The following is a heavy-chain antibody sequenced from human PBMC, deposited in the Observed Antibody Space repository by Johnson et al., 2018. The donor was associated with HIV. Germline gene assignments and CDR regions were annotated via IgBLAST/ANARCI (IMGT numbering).Heavy chain of an antibody. Sequence: QVQLVESGGGLVQPGGSLRLSCAASGFTVSSDYMTWVRQAPGKGLEWVSYISSSGGTIYYADSVKGRFSISRDNAKNSLYLQMNSLRAEDSAAYYCAGGGGAYCGGDCLRTFDIWGQGKMVTVSS. J-gene: IGHJ3*02. V-gene: IGHV3-11*04. CDR1: GFTVSSDY. CDR3: AGGGGAYCGGDCLRTFDI. D-gene: IGHD2-21*02. CDR2: ISSSGGTI.